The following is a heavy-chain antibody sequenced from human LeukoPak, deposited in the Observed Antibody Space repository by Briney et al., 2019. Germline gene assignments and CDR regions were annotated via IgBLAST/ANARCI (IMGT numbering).Heavy chain of an antibody. CDR1: GFIVSNND. D-gene: IGHD6-13*01. Sequence: GGSLRLSCAASGFIVSNNDMNWVRQAPGKGLEWVSVIYAGGSTYYADSVKGRFTISRDNSKNSLYLQMIRLRAADTAVYYRATPRSYSGSWFQFDSWGQGTLVTVSS. CDR3: ATPRSYSGSWFQFDS. CDR2: IYAGGST. J-gene: IGHJ4*02. V-gene: IGHV3-66*01.